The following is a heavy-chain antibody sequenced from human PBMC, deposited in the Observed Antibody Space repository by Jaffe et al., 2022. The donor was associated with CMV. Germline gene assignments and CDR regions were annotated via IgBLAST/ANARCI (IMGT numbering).Heavy chain of an antibody. CDR2: IYYSGST. CDR3: ARDGSYYDFWSGPGYYYYGMDV. Sequence: QVQLQESGPGLVKPSETLSLTCTVSGGSVSSGSYYWSWIRQPPGKGLEWIGYIYYSGSTNYNPSLKSRVTISVDTSKNQFSLKLSSVTAADTAVYYCARDGSYYDFWSGPGYYYYGMDVWGQGTTVTVSS. V-gene: IGHV4-61*01. CDR1: GGSVSSGSYY. D-gene: IGHD3-3*01. J-gene: IGHJ6*02.